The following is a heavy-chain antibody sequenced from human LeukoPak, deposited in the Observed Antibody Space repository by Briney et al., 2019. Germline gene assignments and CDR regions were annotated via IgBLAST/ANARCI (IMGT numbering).Heavy chain of an antibody. CDR1: GGALSGYY. CDR2: INHSGNI. V-gene: IGHV4-34*01. CDR3: ARRSYHLLYGYYYYYMDV. J-gene: IGHJ6*03. Sequence: SETLSLTCAVYGGALSGYYWSWIRQSPEKGLEWIAEINHSGNINYNPSLQSRLTISLGTSKSQFSLMLRSVTVADTAVYYCARRSYHLLYGYYYYYMDVWGKGTPVTVSS. D-gene: IGHD2-2*02.